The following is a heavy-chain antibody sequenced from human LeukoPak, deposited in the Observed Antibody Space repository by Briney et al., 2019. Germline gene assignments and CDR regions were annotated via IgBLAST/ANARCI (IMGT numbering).Heavy chain of an antibody. J-gene: IGHJ4*02. CDR2: ISWDGGST. D-gene: IGHD1-26*01. Sequence: GGSLRLSCAASGFTFSSYSMNWVRQAPGKGLEWVSLISWDGGSTYYADSVKGRFTISRDNSKNSLYLQMNSLRAEDTALYYCAKDYASGSYFDYWGQGTLVTVSS. CDR3: AKDYASGSYFDY. CDR1: GFTFSSYS. V-gene: IGHV3-43D*03.